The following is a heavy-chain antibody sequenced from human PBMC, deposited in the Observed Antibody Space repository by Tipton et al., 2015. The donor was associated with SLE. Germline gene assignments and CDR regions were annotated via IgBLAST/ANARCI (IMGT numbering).Heavy chain of an antibody. CDR1: GGSISSSSYY. Sequence: TLSLTCTVSGGSISSSSYYWGWIRQPPGKGLEWIGSIYYSGSTYYNPSLKSRVTISVDTSKNQFSLKLSSVTAAATAVYYCASDPRGAAAGLFDYWGQGTLVTVSS. J-gene: IGHJ4*02. V-gene: IGHV4-39*07. CDR3: ASDPRGAAAGLFDY. CDR2: IYYSGST. D-gene: IGHD6-13*01.